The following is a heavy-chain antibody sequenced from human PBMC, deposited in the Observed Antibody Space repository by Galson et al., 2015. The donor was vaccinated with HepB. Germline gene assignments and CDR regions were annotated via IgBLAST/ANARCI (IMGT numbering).Heavy chain of an antibody. CDR3: AGGYYDSSGLGASYYFDY. CDR1: GYSFTSYW. D-gene: IGHD3-22*01. Sequence: QSGAEVKKPGESLRISCKGSGYSFTSYWISWVRQMPGKGLEWMGRIDPSDSYTNYSPSFQGHVTISADKSISTAYLQWSSLKASNTAMYYCAGGYYDSSGLGASYYFDYWGQGTLVTVSS. J-gene: IGHJ4*02. V-gene: IGHV5-10-1*01. CDR2: IDPSDSYT.